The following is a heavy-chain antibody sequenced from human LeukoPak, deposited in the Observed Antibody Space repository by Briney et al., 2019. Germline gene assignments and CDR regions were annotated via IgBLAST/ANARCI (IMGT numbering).Heavy chain of an antibody. CDR2: ISYDGSNK. Sequence: PGRSLRLSCAASGFTFSSYAMHWVRQAPGKGLEWVAVISYDGSNKYYADSVKGRFTISRDNSKNTLYLQMNSLRAEDTAVYYCARPWYSSGWYLDYWGQGTLVRVSS. J-gene: IGHJ4*02. CDR1: GFTFSSYA. V-gene: IGHV3-30-3*01. CDR3: ARPWYSSGWYLDY. D-gene: IGHD6-19*01.